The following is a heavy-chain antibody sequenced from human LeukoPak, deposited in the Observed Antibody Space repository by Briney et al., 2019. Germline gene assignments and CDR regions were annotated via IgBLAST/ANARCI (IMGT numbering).Heavy chain of an antibody. D-gene: IGHD6-19*01. Sequence: PSETLSLTCAVYGGSFSGYYWSWIRQPPGKGLEWIGEINHSGSTNYNPSLKSRVTISVDTSKNQFSLKLSSVTAADTAVYYCARGKQWLRYWGQGTLVTVYS. J-gene: IGHJ4*02. CDR2: INHSGST. CDR3: ARGKQWLRY. V-gene: IGHV4-34*01. CDR1: GGSFSGYY.